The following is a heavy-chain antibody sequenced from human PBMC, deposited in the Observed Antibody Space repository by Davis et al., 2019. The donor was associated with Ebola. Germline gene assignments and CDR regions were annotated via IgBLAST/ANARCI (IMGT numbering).Heavy chain of an antibody. J-gene: IGHJ6*02. CDR2: ISSSSTTK. D-gene: IGHD1-1*01. CDR3: ARDLLEPLYYYYGMDV. Sequence: GESLKISCAASGFTFSSYSMNWLRQAPGRGLEWVSYISSSSTTKYYADSVKGRFTISRANAKNSLYLQMNSLRDEDTAVYYCARDLLEPLYYYYGMDVWGQGTTVTVSS. V-gene: IGHV3-48*02. CDR1: GFTFSSYS.